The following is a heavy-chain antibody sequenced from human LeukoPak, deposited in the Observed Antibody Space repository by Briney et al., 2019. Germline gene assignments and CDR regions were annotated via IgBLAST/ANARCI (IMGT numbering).Heavy chain of an antibody. V-gene: IGHV4-34*01. CDR3: ARGKSADYGDYRIDY. CDR1: GGSFSGYY. D-gene: IGHD4-17*01. CDR2: INHSGST. J-gene: IGHJ4*02. Sequence: SETLSLTCAVYGGSFSGYYWSWLRQPPGKGLEWIGEINHSGSTNYNPSLKSRVTISVDTSKNQFSLKLSSVTAADTAVYYCARGKSADYGDYRIDYWGQGTLVTVSS.